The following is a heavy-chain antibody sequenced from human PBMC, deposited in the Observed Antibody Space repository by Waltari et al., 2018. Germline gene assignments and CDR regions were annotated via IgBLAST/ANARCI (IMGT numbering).Heavy chain of an antibody. J-gene: IGHJ5*02. CDR1: GGSISSSSYY. V-gene: IGHV4-39*02. CDR2: IYYSGST. CDR3: ARDRTGTTLGGWFDP. Sequence: QLQLQESGPGLVKPSETLSLTCTVPGGSISSSSYYWGWHRTPPGKGLEWIGSIYYSGSTYYNPSLKSRVTISVDTSKNQFSLKLSSVTAADTAVYYCARDRTGTTLGGWFDPWGQGTLVTVSS. D-gene: IGHD1-7*01.